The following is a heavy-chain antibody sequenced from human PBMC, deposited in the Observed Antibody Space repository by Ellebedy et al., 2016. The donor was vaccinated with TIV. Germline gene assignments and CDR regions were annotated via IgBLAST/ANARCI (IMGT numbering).Heavy chain of an antibody. CDR3: ARISGGSCYEGDY. Sequence: SGPTLVKPTPTLTLTCTFSGFSLSTSGMCVSWIRQPPGKALEWLARIDWDDDKYYSTSLKTRLTISKETSKNQVVLTMTNMDPVETATYYCARISGGSCYEGDYWGQGTLVTVSS. J-gene: IGHJ4*02. CDR1: GFSLSTSGMC. CDR2: IDWDDDK. V-gene: IGHV2-70*11. D-gene: IGHD2-15*01.